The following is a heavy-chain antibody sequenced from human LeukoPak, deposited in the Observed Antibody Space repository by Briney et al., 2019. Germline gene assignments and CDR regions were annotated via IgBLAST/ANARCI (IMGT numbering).Heavy chain of an antibody. CDR1: GYTFTSYG. CDR2: ISAYNGNT. CDR3: ARVPPDYYDSSGYSEGLDY. J-gene: IGHJ4*02. Sequence: GASVKVSCKASGYTFTSYGISWVRQAPGQGLVWMGWISAYNGNTNYAQKLQGRVTMTTDTSTSTAYMELRSLRSDDTAVYYCARVPPDYYDSSGYSEGLDYWGQGTLVTVSS. V-gene: IGHV1-18*01. D-gene: IGHD3-22*01.